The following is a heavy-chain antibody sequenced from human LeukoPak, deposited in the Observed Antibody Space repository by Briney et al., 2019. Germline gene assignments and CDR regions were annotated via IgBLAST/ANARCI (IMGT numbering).Heavy chain of an antibody. J-gene: IGHJ4*02. CDR2: INHSGST. Sequence: SETLSLTCAVYGGSFSGYYWSWIRQPPGKGLEWIGEINHSGSTNYNPSLKSRVTISVDTSKNQFSLKLSSVTAADTAVYYCARRVSSSRGPIDYWGQGTLVTVSS. V-gene: IGHV4-34*01. CDR3: ARRVSSSRGPIDY. CDR1: GGSFSGYY. D-gene: IGHD6-13*01.